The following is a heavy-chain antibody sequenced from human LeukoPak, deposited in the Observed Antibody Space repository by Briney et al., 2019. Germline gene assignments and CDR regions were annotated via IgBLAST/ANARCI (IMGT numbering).Heavy chain of an antibody. Sequence: ASVKVSCKASGYTFTGHYMHWVRQAPGQGLEWMGWINPNSGGTNYAQKFQGWVTMTRGTSISTAYMELSRLRSDDTAVYYCARGDHYYDSSGYFFGDYWGQGTLVTVSS. D-gene: IGHD3-22*01. CDR2: INPNSGGT. CDR3: ARGDHYYDSSGYFFGDY. J-gene: IGHJ4*02. V-gene: IGHV1-2*04. CDR1: GYTFTGHY.